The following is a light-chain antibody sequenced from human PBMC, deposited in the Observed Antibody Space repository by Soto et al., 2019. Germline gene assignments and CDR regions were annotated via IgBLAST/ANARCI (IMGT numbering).Light chain of an antibody. Sequence: DIQMTQSPSSLSASVGDRVTITCRASQSINTHLNWYQQKPGKAPKLLISAASTLQSGVPSTFSGSGSGTDFTLTISSLQPEDFATYFCQQCLSTPLTFGGGTKVDIK. CDR2: AAS. J-gene: IGKJ4*01. CDR3: QQCLSTPLT. CDR1: QSINTH. V-gene: IGKV1-39*01.